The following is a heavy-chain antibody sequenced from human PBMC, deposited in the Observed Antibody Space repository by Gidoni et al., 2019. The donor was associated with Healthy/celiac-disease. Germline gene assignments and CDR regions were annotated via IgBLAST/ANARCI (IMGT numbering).Heavy chain of an antibody. CDR2: IDSGGST. CDR3: ARAGSSSYYYGMDV. Sequence: EVQLVESGCGLVQPGGSLRLSCAASGFAVSSNYLSWVRQAPGKGLEWVSVIDSGGSTYYADSVKGRFTISRDNSKNTLYLQMNSLRAEDTAVYYCARAGSSSYYYGMDVWGQGTTVTVSS. D-gene: IGHD6-6*01. J-gene: IGHJ6*02. CDR1: GFAVSSNY. V-gene: IGHV3-66*01.